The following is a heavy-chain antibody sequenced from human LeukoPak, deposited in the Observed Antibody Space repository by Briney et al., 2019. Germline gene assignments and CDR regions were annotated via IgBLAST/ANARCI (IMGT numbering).Heavy chain of an antibody. CDR3: ARDTSGHYVYEE. D-gene: IGHD3-22*01. V-gene: IGHV4-31*02. Sequence: SETLPLTCTVSGGSISRGGSYWSWIRQHPGKGLEWIGYIYSSRRTYYNPSLKSRIDMAVDTSRNQFSLNLRSVSAADTAVYYCARDTSGHYVYEEWGQGALVTVSS. J-gene: IGHJ4*02. CDR1: GGSISRGGSY. CDR2: IYSSRRT.